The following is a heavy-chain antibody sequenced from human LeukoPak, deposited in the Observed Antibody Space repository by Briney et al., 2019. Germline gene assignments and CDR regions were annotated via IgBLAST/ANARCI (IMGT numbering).Heavy chain of an antibody. J-gene: IGHJ5*02. D-gene: IGHD5-18*01. CDR2: IYTSGST. Sequence: PSETLSLTCTVSGGSISSYYWSWIRQPAGKGLEWIGRIYTSGSTNYNPSLKSRVTMSVDTSKNQFSLKLSSVTAADTAVYYCARGGHADSYGWLDPWGQGTLVTVSS. CDR1: GGSISSYY. V-gene: IGHV4-4*07. CDR3: ARGGHADSYGWLDP.